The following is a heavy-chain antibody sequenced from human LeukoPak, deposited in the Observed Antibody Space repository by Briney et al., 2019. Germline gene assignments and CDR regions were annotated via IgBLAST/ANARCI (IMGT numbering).Heavy chain of an antibody. D-gene: IGHD3-10*01. CDR2: IIPILGIA. V-gene: IGHV1-69*10. J-gene: IGHJ4*02. CDR3: ARDSYGSGSYYS. CDR1: GGTFSSYA. Sequence: VXVSCKACGGTFSSYAIRGVGLAPGQGLEGMGRIIPILGIANYAQKFQGRVTITADKSTSTAYMELSSLRSEDTAVYYCARDSYGSGSYYSWGQGTLVTVSS.